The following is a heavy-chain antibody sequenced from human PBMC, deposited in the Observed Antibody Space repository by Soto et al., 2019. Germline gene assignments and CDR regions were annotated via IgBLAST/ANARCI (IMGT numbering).Heavy chain of an antibody. CDR3: ARDRAYCGGDCYSYYYYYGMDV. Sequence: ASVKVSCKASGYTSTGYYMHWVRQAPGQGLEWMGWINPNSGGTNYAQKFQGRVTMTRDTSISTAYMELSRLRSDDTAVYYCARDRAYCGGDCYSYYYYYGMDVWGQGTTVTVSS. CDR1: GYTSTGYY. V-gene: IGHV1-2*02. D-gene: IGHD2-21*02. CDR2: INPNSGGT. J-gene: IGHJ6*02.